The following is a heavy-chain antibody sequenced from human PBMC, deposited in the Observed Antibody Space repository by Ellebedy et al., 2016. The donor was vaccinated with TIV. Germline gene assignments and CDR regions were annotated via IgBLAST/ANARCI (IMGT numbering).Heavy chain of an antibody. J-gene: IGHJ4*02. CDR2: IYYSGST. Sequence: LRLXCTVSGGSISSGGYYWSWIRQHPGKGLEWIGYIYYSGSTYYNPSLKSRVTISVDTSKNQFSLKLSSVTAADTAVYYCARENYDSRGLDYWGQGTLVTVSS. V-gene: IGHV4-31*03. CDR3: ARENYDSRGLDY. D-gene: IGHD3-22*01. CDR1: GGSISSGGYY.